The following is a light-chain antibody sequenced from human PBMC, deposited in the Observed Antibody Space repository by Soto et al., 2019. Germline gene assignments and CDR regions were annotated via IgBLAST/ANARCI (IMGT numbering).Light chain of an antibody. Sequence: QSVLTQPPSASGSPGQSVTISCTGTSSDVGAYKYVSWYQQYPGKAPKLMIYEVTKRPSGVPDRFSGSKSGNTASLTVSGLQAEAGANSHCTSHVRNDIWVFGARTQLT. V-gene: IGLV2-8*01. CDR1: SSDVGAYKY. CDR2: EVT. J-gene: IGLJ3*02. CDR3: TSHVRNDIWV.